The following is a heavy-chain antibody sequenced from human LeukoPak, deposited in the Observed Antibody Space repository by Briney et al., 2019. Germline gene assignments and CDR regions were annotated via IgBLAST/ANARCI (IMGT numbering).Heavy chain of an antibody. CDR3: ARSLGYCSGGSCHNYYGMDV. CDR1: GGSISSGGYY. J-gene: IGHJ6*02. D-gene: IGHD2-15*01. Sequence: SQTLSLTCTVSGGSISSGGYYWSWIRQHPGKGLEWIGYIYYSGSTYYNPSLKSRVTISVDTSKNQFSLKLSSVAAADTAVYYCARSLGYCSGGSCHNYYGMDVWGQGTTVTVSS. CDR2: IYYSGST. V-gene: IGHV4-31*03.